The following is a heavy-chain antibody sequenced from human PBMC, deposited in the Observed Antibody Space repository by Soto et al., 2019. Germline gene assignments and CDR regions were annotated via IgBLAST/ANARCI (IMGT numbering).Heavy chain of an antibody. V-gene: IGHV1-18*04. D-gene: IGHD3-22*01. Sequence: QVQLVQSGTEVKKPGASVKVSCKASGYTFPSYGFSWVRQAPGQGLEWMGWISAYNGNTHYAQKLQDRFTMTTDTSTNTAYMELRSLRSDDSAVYYCARDHYDSSGYSGYWGQGTLVTVSS. CDR2: ISAYNGNT. J-gene: IGHJ4*02. CDR1: GYTFPSYG. CDR3: ARDHYDSSGYSGY.